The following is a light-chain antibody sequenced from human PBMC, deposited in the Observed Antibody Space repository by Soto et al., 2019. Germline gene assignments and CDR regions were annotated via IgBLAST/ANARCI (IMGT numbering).Light chain of an antibody. CDR1: QSVGSSN. V-gene: IGKV3-20*01. Sequence: EIVLTQSPGTLSLSPGERATLSCRASQSVGSSNLAWYQQKPGQAPRLLIYGASSRATGIPDRFSGSGSGTDFTLTSSRLEPEEFAVYYCQQYGSSPNTFGQGTKLEIK. CDR3: QQYGSSPNT. CDR2: GAS. J-gene: IGKJ2*01.